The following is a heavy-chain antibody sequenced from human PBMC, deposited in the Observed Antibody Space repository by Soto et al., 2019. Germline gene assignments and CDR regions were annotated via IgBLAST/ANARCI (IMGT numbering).Heavy chain of an antibody. CDR2: INHSGST. CDR1: GGSFRGYS. V-gene: IGHV4-34*01. Sequence: TSETLSLTCAVYGGSFRGYSWSWIRQPPGKGLEWIGEINHSGSTNYNPSLKSRVTISVDTSKNQFSLKLSSVTAADTAVYYWARENSLVVPYYYYGMDVWGQGTTVT. D-gene: IGHD3-22*01. J-gene: IGHJ6*01. CDR3: ARENSLVVPYYYYGMDV.